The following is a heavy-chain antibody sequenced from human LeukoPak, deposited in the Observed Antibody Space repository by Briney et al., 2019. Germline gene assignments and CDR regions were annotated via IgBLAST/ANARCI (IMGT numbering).Heavy chain of an antibody. CDR1: GGSFSGYY. Sequence: ETLSLTCAVYGGSFSGYYMSWVRQAPGKGLEWISVLYSGGSTNYADSVKGRFTTSRDDSKNTLYLQMNSLRAEDTAVYFCARETSAFWGQGTLVTVSS. CDR3: ARETSAF. CDR2: LYSGGST. V-gene: IGHV3-53*01. J-gene: IGHJ4*02.